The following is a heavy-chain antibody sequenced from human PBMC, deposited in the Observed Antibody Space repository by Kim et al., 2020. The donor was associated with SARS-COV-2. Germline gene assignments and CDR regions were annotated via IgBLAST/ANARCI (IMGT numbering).Heavy chain of an antibody. J-gene: IGHJ6*02. Sequence: ASVKVSCKVSGYTLTELSMHWVRQAPGKGLEWMGGFDPEDGETIYAQKFQGRVTMTEDTSTDTAYMELSSLRSEDTAVYYCATDMISGSSSLHYYYGMDVWGQGTTVTVSS. CDR1: GYTLTELS. CDR2: FDPEDGET. V-gene: IGHV1-24*01. D-gene: IGHD6-13*01. CDR3: ATDMISGSSSLHYYYGMDV.